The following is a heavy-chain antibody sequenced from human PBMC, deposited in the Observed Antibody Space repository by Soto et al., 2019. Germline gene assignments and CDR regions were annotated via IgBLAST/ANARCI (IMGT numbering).Heavy chain of an antibody. V-gene: IGHV4-30-4*01. Sequence: LSLTCTVSGGSISSGDYYWSWIRQPPGKGLEWIGYIYYSGSTYYNPSLKSRVTISVDTSKNQFSLKLSSVTAADTAVYYCARGIPGDSSGYYPSWGQGTLVTVSS. CDR3: ARGIPGDSSGYYPS. J-gene: IGHJ5*02. CDR2: IYYSGST. CDR1: GGSISSGDYY. D-gene: IGHD3-22*01.